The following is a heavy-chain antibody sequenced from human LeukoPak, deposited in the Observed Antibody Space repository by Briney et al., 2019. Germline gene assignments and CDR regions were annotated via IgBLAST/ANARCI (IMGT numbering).Heavy chain of an antibody. CDR1: GGSFSDYY. V-gene: IGHV4-34*01. CDR3: ARRHYYYMDV. J-gene: IGHJ6*03. CDR2: INHSGST. Sequence: SVTLSLTCAVYGGSFSDYYWSWIRQPPGKGLEWIGEINHSGSTNYNPSLKSRVTISVDTSKNQFSLKLSSMTAADTAVYYCARRHYYYMDVWGKGTTVTVSS.